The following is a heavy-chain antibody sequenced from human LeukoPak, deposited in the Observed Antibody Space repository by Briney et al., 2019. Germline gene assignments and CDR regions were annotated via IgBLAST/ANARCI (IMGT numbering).Heavy chain of an antibody. V-gene: IGHV3-33*01. Sequence: GRSLSLSCAASGFTFSSYGMHWVRQAPGKGLEWVAVIWYDGSNKYYADSVEGRFTISRDNSKNTLYLQMNSLRAEDTAVYYCARDSREEQWLAYYFDYWGQGTLVTVSS. CDR3: ARDSREEQWLAYYFDY. J-gene: IGHJ4*02. D-gene: IGHD6-19*01. CDR2: IWYDGSNK. CDR1: GFTFSSYG.